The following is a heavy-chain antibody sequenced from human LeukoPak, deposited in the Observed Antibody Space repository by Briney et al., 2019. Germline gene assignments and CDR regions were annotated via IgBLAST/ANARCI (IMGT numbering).Heavy chain of an antibody. CDR1: GYTFTSYA. CDR2: INAGNGNT. Sequence: ASVKVSCKASGYTFTSYAMHWVRQAPGQRLEWMGWINAGNGNTKYSQKFQGRVTITRDTSASTAYMELSSLRSEDTAVYYCARDRRQQPVLGDYWGQGTLVIVSS. J-gene: IGHJ4*02. D-gene: IGHD6-13*01. CDR3: ARDRRQQPVLGDY. V-gene: IGHV1-3*01.